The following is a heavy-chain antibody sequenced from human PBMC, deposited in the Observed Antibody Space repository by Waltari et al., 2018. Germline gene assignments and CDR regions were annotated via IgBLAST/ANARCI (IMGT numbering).Heavy chain of an antibody. J-gene: IGHJ4*02. CDR3: ARDPGPIVGAPDY. V-gene: IGHV1-2*02. CDR1: GSRLTDYH. D-gene: IGHD1-26*01. Sequence: QVQLVQSGTEVKKPGASVKVSCQASGSRLTDYHLHWFRQTPGQGLEWLGWINPKNGDTGYAQNFLGRVTMTRDTSINTVYMDLSGLRSDDTAVFYCARDPGPIVGAPDYWGQGTLVTVSS. CDR2: INPKNGDT.